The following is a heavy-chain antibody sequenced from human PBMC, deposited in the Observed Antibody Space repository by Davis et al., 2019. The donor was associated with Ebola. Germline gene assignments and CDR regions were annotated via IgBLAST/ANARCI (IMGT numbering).Heavy chain of an antibody. J-gene: IGHJ6*02. CDR1: GFTFSSYA. CDR2: ISGSGGST. V-gene: IGHV3-23*01. Sequence: GESLKISCAASGFTFSSYAMSWVRQAPGKGLEWVSAISGSGGSTYYADSVKGRFTISRDNSKNTLYLQMNSLRAEDTAVYYCARAHSFWSAYPYGVDVWGQGTTVTVSS. D-gene: IGHD3-3*01. CDR3: ARAHSFWSAYPYGVDV.